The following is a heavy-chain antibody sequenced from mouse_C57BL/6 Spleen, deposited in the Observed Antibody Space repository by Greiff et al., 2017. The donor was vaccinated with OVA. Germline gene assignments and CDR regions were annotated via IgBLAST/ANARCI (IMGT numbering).Heavy chain of an antibody. J-gene: IGHJ3*01. CDR1: GFTFSDYG. D-gene: IGHD1-1*01. V-gene: IGHV5-17*01. CDR2: ISSGSSTI. CDR3: ARPITTVVPFAY. Sequence: EVQRVESGGGLVKPGGSLKLSCAASGFTFSDYGMHWVRQAPEKGLEWVAYISSGSSTIYYADTVKGRFTISRDNAKNTLFLQMTSLRSEDTAMYYCARPITTVVPFAYWGQGTLVTVSA.